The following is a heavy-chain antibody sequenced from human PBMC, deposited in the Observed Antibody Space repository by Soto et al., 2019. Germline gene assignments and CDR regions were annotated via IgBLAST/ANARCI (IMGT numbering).Heavy chain of an antibody. CDR1: GFTFSSYG. J-gene: IGHJ6*02. V-gene: IGHV3-30*18. Sequence: LRLSCAASGFTFSSYGMHWVRQAPGKGLEWVAVISYDGSNKYYADSVKGRFTISRDNSKNTLYLQMNSLRAEDTAVYYCAKDTALRPYYYGMDVWGQGTTVTVSS. CDR2: ISYDGSNK. CDR3: AKDTALRPYYYGMDV. D-gene: IGHD3-16*01.